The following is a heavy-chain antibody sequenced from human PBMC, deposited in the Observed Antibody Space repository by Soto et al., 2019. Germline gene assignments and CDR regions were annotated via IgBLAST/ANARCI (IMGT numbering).Heavy chain of an antibody. J-gene: IGHJ5*02. CDR2: IYYSGST. V-gene: IGHV4-59*01. D-gene: IGHD3-3*01. CDR1: GGSISSYY. CDR3: ARLTPVYDFWSGYHLNWFDP. Sequence: SETLSLTCTVSGGSISSYYWSWIRQPPGKGLEWIGYIYYSGSTNYNPSLKSRVTISVDTSKNQFSLKLSSVTAADTAVYYCARLTPVYDFWSGYHLNWFDPWGQGTLVTVSS.